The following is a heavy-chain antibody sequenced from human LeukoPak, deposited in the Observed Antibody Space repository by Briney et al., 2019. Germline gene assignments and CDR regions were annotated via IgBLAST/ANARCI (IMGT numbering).Heavy chain of an antibody. Sequence: GGSLRLSCAASGFTFSDYYMSWIRQAPGKGLEWVSYISSSSSYTKYADSVKGRFTISRDNAKNSLYLQMNSLRAEDTAVYYCARRGYGGIDLDHWGQGTLVTVSS. CDR3: ARRGYGGIDLDH. J-gene: IGHJ4*02. V-gene: IGHV3-11*06. CDR1: GFTFSDYY. CDR2: ISSSSSYT. D-gene: IGHD5-12*01.